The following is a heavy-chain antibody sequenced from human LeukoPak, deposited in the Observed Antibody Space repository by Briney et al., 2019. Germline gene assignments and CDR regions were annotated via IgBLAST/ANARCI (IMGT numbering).Heavy chain of an antibody. CDR1: GYNFIMYA. CDR3: ARGAYYDFWSGYYCSYGCWFDP. J-gene: IGHJ5*02. D-gene: IGHD3-3*01. CDR2: INGGNGNT. V-gene: IGHV1-3*01. Sequence: ASVKVSCKASGYNFIMYAVHWVRQAPGQRLEWMGWINGGNGNTKYSQNFQGRVTITRDTSASTAYMELSSLRSEDTAVYYCARGAYYDFWSGYYCSYGCWFDPWGQGTLVTVSS.